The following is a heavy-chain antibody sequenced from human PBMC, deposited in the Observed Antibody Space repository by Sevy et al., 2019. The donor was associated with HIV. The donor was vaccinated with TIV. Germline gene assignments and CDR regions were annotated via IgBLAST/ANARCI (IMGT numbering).Heavy chain of an antibody. CDR1: GFTFSSYT. Sequence: GGSLRLSCAGSGFTFSSYTMNWVRQAPGKGLEWVSSISSSSSYIYYADSVKGRFTISRDNAKNSLYLQMNSLRAEDTAVYYCARGRCSSTSCPVPNRFDPWGQGTLVTVSS. CDR2: ISSSSSYI. V-gene: IGHV3-21*01. D-gene: IGHD2-2*01. CDR3: ARGRCSSTSCPVPNRFDP. J-gene: IGHJ5*02.